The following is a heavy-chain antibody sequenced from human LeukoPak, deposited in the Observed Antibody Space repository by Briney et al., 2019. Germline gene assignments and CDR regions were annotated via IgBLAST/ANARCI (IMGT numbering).Heavy chain of an antibody. CDR1: GFTFSSYS. Sequence: GGSLRLSCAASGFTFSSYSMNWVRQAPGKGLEWVSFISSSSSYIYYADSVKGRFTISRDNAKNSLYLQMNSLRAEDTAVYYCARDTFGGWFLDYWGQGTLVTVSS. J-gene: IGHJ4*02. V-gene: IGHV3-21*01. CDR2: ISSSSSYI. CDR3: ARDTFGGWFLDY. D-gene: IGHD6-19*01.